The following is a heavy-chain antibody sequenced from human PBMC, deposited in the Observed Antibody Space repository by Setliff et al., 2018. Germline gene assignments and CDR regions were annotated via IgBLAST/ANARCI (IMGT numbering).Heavy chain of an antibody. CDR3: ARYPRRGNGWYPYYVDV. J-gene: IGHJ4*02. CDR2: IYYSGDT. D-gene: IGHD6-19*01. V-gene: IGHV4-39*07. CDR1: GGSMITNDYF. Sequence: SETLSLTCTVSGGSMITNDYFWGWIRQPPGTGLEWIGSIYYSGDTYYNPSLKSRSTVSVDTSTSQFSLRLTSVTAADSAVYFCARYPRRGNGWYPYYVDVWGQGTQVTVSS.